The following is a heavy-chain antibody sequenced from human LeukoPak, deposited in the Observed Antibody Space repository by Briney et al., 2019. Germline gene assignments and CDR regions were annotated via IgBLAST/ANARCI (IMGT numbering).Heavy chain of an antibody. CDR2: ISGSGGST. Sequence: GGSLRLSCAASGFTLSSYGMHWVRQAPGKGLEWVSGISGSGGSTYYADSVKGRFTISRDNSKNTLYLQMNSLRANDTAVYYCANSLGTLAGPSDYWGQGTLVTVSS. D-gene: IGHD6-19*01. J-gene: IGHJ4*02. V-gene: IGHV3-23*01. CDR1: GFTLSSYG. CDR3: ANSLGTLAGPSDY.